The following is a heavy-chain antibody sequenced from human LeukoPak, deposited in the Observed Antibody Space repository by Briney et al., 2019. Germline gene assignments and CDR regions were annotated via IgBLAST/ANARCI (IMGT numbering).Heavy chain of an antibody. D-gene: IGHD3-22*01. V-gene: IGHV3-7*03. CDR3: AKVYYGAFDT. J-gene: IGHJ3*02. CDR2: INRDGSQK. CDR1: GFSLSAYW. Sequence: GGSLRLSCAASGFSLSAYWMTWVRQAPGKGLEWVANINRDGSQKNHVDSVKGRFTISRDNAKNSLYLQMNSLRAEDTAVYYCAKVYYGAFDTWGQGTMVTVSS.